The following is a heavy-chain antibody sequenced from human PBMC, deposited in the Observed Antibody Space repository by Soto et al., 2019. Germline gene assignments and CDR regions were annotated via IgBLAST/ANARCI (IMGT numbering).Heavy chain of an antibody. CDR1: GYTFTSYG. D-gene: IGHD1-7*01. V-gene: IGHV1-18*01. CDR2: ISAYNGNT. Sequence: ASVKVSCKASGYTFTSYGISWVRQAPGQGLEWMGWISAYNGNTNYAQKLQGRVTMTTDTSTSTAYMELRSLRSDDTAVYYCARVRTTAPTGTTGYAYRGQGTLVTGSS. CDR3: ARVRTTAPTGTTGYAY. J-gene: IGHJ4*02.